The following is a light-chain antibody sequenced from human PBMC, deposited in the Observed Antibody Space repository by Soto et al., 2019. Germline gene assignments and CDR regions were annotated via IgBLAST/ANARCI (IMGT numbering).Light chain of an antibody. Sequence: DVVMTQSPLSLPVTLGQPASISCRSSQSLVHSDGNTYLHWFQQRPGQSPRRLVYKVSDRDSGVPDRFSGSGSGTDFTLNISRVEDEDVGIYYCAQITPWPFTFGQGTKLEF. V-gene: IGKV2-30*02. CDR3: AQITPWPFT. CDR2: KVS. J-gene: IGKJ2*01. CDR1: QSLVHSDGNTY.